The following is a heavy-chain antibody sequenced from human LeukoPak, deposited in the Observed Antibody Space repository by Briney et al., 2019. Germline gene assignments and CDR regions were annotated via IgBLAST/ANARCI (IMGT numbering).Heavy chain of an antibody. CDR3: ARECFGESTFDS. CDR1: GFSFSGYW. J-gene: IGHJ4*02. D-gene: IGHD3-10*01. CDR2: INQDGSEK. V-gene: IGHV3-7*01. Sequence: GGSLRLSRAASGFSFSGYWMTWVRQALGKGLEWVANINQDGSEKYYVDSVKGRFTISRDNAKNSLYLQMNSLTAEDTAVYYCARECFGESTFDSWGQGTLVTVSS.